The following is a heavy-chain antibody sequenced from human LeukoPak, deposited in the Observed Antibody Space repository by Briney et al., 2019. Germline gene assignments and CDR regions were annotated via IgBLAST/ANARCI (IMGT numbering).Heavy chain of an antibody. CDR2: INHSGCT. D-gene: IGHD2-2*02. V-gene: IGHV4-34*01. J-gene: IGHJ5*02. CDR3: ARGQGYCSSTSCYMGWFDP. Sequence: SETLSLTCAVYVGSFSGYYWSWIREPPGKGLEWIGEINHSGCTKYNPSLKSRVTISVDTSKNQVSLKLSSVTAADTAVYYCARGQGYCSSTSCYMGWFDPWGQGTLVTVSS. CDR1: VGSFSGYY.